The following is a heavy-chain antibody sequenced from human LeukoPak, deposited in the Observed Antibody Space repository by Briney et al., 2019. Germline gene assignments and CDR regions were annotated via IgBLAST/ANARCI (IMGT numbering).Heavy chain of an antibody. J-gene: IGHJ4*02. CDR2: IYHNGIT. Sequence: SETLSLICTVSGYSVSSGLFWGWIRQPPGKELEWVATIYHNGITHYNPSLKGRVTISVDTSKNQISLKMSSVTAADTAVYYCTRGVALSDHGIIDSWGQGTLATVSS. CDR1: GYSVSSGLF. D-gene: IGHD1-1*01. V-gene: IGHV4-38-2*02. CDR3: TRGVALSDHGIIDS.